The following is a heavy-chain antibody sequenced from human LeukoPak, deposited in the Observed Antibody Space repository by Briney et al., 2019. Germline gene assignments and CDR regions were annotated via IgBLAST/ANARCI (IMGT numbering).Heavy chain of an antibody. CDR2: ISSGGST. V-gene: IGHV4-59*01. J-gene: IGHJ4*02. CDR1: GASITRYF. Sequence: SETLSLTCTVSGASITRYFWNWIRRPPGKELEWMGYISSGGSTNYNPSLKSRVTISIDTSKNQFSLKLTSATAADTAVYYCARGDDYKSTLFDYWGQGTLVTVSS. CDR3: ARGDDYKSTLFDY. D-gene: IGHD5-12*01.